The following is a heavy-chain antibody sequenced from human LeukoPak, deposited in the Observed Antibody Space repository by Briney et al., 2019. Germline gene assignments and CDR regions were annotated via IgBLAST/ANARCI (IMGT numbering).Heavy chain of an antibody. CDR2: IKQDGSEK. V-gene: IGHV3-7*01. J-gene: IGHJ5*02. D-gene: IGHD3-22*01. CDR1: GFTFSSYW. CDR3: ARGTSYFGSSGYYSSWFDL. Sequence: GGSLRLSCAASGFTFSSYWMSWVRQAPGKGLEWVANIKQDGSEKYYVDSVKGRFTISRDNAKNSLYLQMNSLRAEDTAVYYCARGTSYFGSSGYYSSWFDLWGQGTLVTVSS.